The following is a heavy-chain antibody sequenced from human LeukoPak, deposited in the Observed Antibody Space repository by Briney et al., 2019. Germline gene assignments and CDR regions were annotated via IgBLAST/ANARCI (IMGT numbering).Heavy chain of an antibody. CDR1: GGSISSSSYY. V-gene: IGHV4-39*07. J-gene: IGHJ3*02. CDR2: IYYSGST. CDR3: ARAGWFDAFDI. D-gene: IGHD6-19*01. Sequence: PSETLSLTCTVSGGSISSSSYYWGWIRQPPGKGLEWIGSIYYSGSTYYNPSLKSRVTISVDTSKNQFSLKLSSVTAVDTAVYYCARAGWFDAFDIWVQGTMVTVSS.